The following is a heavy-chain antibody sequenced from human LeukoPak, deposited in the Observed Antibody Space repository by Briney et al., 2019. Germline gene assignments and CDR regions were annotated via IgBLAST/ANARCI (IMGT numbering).Heavy chain of an antibody. D-gene: IGHD6-19*01. V-gene: IGHV3-23*01. CDR1: GFTFSSYA. Sequence: PGGSLRLSCAASGFTFSSYAMSWVRQAPGKGLEWVSAISGSGGSTYYADSVKGRFTTSRDNSKNTLYLQMNSLRAEDTAVYYCAKDLVAVAGGSQIDYWGQGTLVTVSS. CDR3: AKDLVAVAGGSQIDY. J-gene: IGHJ4*02. CDR2: ISGSGGST.